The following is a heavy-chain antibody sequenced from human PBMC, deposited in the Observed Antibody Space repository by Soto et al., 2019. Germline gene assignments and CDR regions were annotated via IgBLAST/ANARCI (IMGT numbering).Heavy chain of an antibody. CDR1: GFTFSTYS. CDR3: ARGRITIFGVVIIRADAFDI. CDR2: ITSRSDFI. D-gene: IGHD3-3*01. V-gene: IGHV3-21*01. J-gene: IGHJ3*02. Sequence: EVQVVESGGGLVKPGGSLRLSCVVSGFTFSTYSMNWVRQAPGEGLEWVSSITSRSDFISYVDSVKGRFTISRDNSKNTLYLQMNSLRAEDTAVYYCARGRITIFGVVIIRADAFDIWGQGTMVTVSS.